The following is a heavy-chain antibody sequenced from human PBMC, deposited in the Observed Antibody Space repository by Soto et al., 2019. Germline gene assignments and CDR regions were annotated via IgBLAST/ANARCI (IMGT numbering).Heavy chain of an antibody. J-gene: IGHJ6*02. CDR1: GFTFSSYA. CDR3: AKDGQLTSYHYYGMDV. D-gene: IGHD1-1*01. Sequence: PGGSLRLSCAASGFTFSSYAMSWVRQAPGKGLEWVSAISGSGGSTYYADSVKGRFTISRDNSKNTLYLQMNSLRAEDTAVYYCAKDGQLTSYHYYGMDVWGQGTTVTVS. V-gene: IGHV3-23*01. CDR2: ISGSGGST.